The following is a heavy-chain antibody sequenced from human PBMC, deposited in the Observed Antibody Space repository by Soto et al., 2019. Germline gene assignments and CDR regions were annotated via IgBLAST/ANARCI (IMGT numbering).Heavy chain of an antibody. CDR3: ARGGPRPFDY. V-gene: IGHV4-34*01. CDR1: GGSFSCYY. J-gene: IGHJ4*02. Sequence: PSETLSLTCAVYGGSFSCYYWSWIRQPPGKGLEWIGEINHSGSTNYNPSLKSRVTISVDTSKNQFSLKLSSVTAADTAVYYCARGGPRPFDYWGQGTLVTVSS. D-gene: IGHD6-25*01. CDR2: INHSGST.